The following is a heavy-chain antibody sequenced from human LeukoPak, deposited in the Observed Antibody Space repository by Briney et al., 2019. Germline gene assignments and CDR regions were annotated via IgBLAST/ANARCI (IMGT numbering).Heavy chain of an antibody. CDR2: INSDGSST. J-gene: IGHJ4*02. CDR3: TYNSLSY. D-gene: IGHD1-1*01. V-gene: IGHV3-74*01. Sequence: GGSLRLSCAASGFTFSSYWMHWVRQAPGKGLVWVSRINSDGSSTSYADSVKGRFTISRDDSKNTLYLQMNSLKTEDTAVYYCTYNSLSYWGQGTLVTVSS. CDR1: GFTFSSYW.